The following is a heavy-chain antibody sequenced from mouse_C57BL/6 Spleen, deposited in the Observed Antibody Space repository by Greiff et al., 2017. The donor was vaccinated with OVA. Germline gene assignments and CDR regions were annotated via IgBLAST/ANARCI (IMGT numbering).Heavy chain of an antibody. D-gene: IGHD2-3*01. Sequence: VQLQQSGPGLVAPSQSLSITCTVSGFSLTSYAISWVRQPPGKGLEWLGVIWTGGGTNYNSALKSRLSISKDNSKSQVFLKMNSLQTDDTARYYCARNLRGYSYWYFDVWGTGTTVTVSS. CDR3: ARNLRGYSYWYFDV. CDR2: IWTGGGT. J-gene: IGHJ1*03. CDR1: GFSLTSYA. V-gene: IGHV2-9-1*01.